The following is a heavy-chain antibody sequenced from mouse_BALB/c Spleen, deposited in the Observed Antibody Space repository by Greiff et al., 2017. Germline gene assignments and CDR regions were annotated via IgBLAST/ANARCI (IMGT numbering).Heavy chain of an antibody. CDR3: ASHRYGAMDY. CDR2: IDPANGNT. Sequence: VQLKQSGAELVKPGASVKLSCTASGFNIKDTYMHWVKQRPEQGLEWIGRIDPANGNTKYDPKFQGKATITADTSSNTAYLQLSSLTSEDTAVYYCASHRYGAMDYWGQGTSVTVSS. J-gene: IGHJ4*01. D-gene: IGHD2-14*01. CDR1: GFNIKDTY. V-gene: IGHV14-3*02.